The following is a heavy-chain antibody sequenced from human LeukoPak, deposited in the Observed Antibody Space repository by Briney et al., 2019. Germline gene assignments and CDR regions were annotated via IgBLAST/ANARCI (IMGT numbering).Heavy chain of an antibody. D-gene: IGHD1-26*01. Sequence: ASVKVSCKVSGTYTLIELSMHWVRQAPGKGLEWMGGFDPEDGETIYAQKFKGRVTMTEDTSTDTVYMDLSSLRSEDTAVYYCATLLGETHFFDYRGQGTLVTVSS. CDR3: ATLLGETHFFDY. CDR1: GTYTLIELS. CDR2: FDPEDGET. J-gene: IGHJ4*02. V-gene: IGHV1-24*01.